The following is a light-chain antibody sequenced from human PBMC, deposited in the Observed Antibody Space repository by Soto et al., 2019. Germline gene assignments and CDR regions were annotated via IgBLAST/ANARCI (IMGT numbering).Light chain of an antibody. V-gene: IGKV3-15*01. CDR1: QSVSSN. Sequence: EIVMTQSPATLSVSPVEGATVSCRASQSVSSNLAWYQQKPGQAPRLLIYGASTRATGIPARFSGSGSGTEFTLTISSLQSEDFAVYYCQQYNNWPQTFGQGTKVDIK. J-gene: IGKJ1*01. CDR3: QQYNNWPQT. CDR2: GAS.